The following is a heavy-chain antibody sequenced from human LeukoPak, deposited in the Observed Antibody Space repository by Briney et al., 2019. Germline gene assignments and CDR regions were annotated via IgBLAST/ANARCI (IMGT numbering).Heavy chain of an antibody. CDR1: GLTSRSYV. V-gene: IGHV3-23*01. CDR3: AQASSDYFDSGSLTS. J-gene: IGHJ5*02. CDR2: ISASGGST. Sequence: PGGSLRLSCAASGLTSRSYVMSWVRQAPGKGLEWVSGISASGGSTYYADAVKGRFTISRDISKNTMYLQMSSLRAEDTAIYYCAQASSDYFDSGSLTSWGQGTLVTVSS. D-gene: IGHD3-10*01.